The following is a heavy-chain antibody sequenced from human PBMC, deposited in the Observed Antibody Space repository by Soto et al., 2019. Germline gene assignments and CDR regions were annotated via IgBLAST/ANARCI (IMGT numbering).Heavy chain of an antibody. J-gene: IGHJ4*02. V-gene: IGHV3-23*01. D-gene: IGHD5-12*01. CDR1: GFTFSSYA. Sequence: LRLSCAASGFTFSSYAMSWVRQAPGKGLEWVSAISGSGGSTYYADSVKGRFTISRDNSKNTLYLQMNSLRAEDTAVYYCAKDLSVEMATIYMLAFDYWGQGTLVTVSS. CDR3: AKDLSVEMATIYMLAFDY. CDR2: ISGSGGST.